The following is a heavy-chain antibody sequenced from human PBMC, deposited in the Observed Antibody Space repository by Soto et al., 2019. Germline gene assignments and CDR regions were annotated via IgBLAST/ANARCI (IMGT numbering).Heavy chain of an antibody. V-gene: IGHV3-7*03. D-gene: IGHD1-26*01. J-gene: IGHJ4*02. CDR3: ARGWEGYFDY. Sequence: PGGSLRLSCAVSGFTFSSYWMGWVRQAPGTGLEWVANINRDGSEKHYVDSVEGRFTISRDNAKNSLYLHINSLRVDDTAVYYCARGWEGYFDYWGQGTLVTVSS. CDR1: GFTFSSYW. CDR2: INRDGSEK.